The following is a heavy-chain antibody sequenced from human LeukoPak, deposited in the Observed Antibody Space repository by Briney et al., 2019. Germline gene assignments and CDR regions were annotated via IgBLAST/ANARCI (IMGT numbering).Heavy chain of an antibody. J-gene: IGHJ4*02. D-gene: IGHD3-9*01. V-gene: IGHV3-48*04. CDR1: GFSFGSYG. CDR3: ARDLDTGNYFFAY. Sequence: GGSLRLSCAASGFSFGSYGLSWVRQAPGKGLQWISYISGYSGPACYADSVEGRFTISRDNAKNSVFLQMNSVRAEDTAVYYCARDLDTGNYFFAYWGQGTPVIVSS. CDR2: ISGYSGPA.